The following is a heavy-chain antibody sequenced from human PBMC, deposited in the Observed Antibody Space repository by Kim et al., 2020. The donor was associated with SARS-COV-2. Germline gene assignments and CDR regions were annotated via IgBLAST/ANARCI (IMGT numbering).Heavy chain of an antibody. Sequence: SQTLSLTCAISGDSVSSNSAAWNWIRQSPSRGLEWLGRTYYRSKWYNDYAVSVKSRITINPDTSKNQFSLQLNSVTPEDTAVYYCARERRSQTYSSGWVPTHGYFDYWGQGTLVTVSS. D-gene: IGHD6-19*01. CDR3: ARERRSQTYSSGWVPTHGYFDY. V-gene: IGHV6-1*01. CDR1: GDSVSSNSAA. J-gene: IGHJ4*02. CDR2: TYYRSKWYN.